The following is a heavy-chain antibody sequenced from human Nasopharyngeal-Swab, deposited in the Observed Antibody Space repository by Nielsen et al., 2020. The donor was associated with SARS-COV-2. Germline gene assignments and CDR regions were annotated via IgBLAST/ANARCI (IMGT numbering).Heavy chain of an antibody. CDR2: IWYDGSNK. J-gene: IGHJ4*02. V-gene: IGHV3-33*01. CDR3: ARAPLGYCSGGSCLPDY. D-gene: IGHD2-15*01. Sequence: GGSLRPSCAASGSTFSSYGMHWVRQAPGKGLEWVAVIWYDGSNKYYADSVKGRFTISRDNTKNTLYLQMNSLRAEDTAVYYCARAPLGYCSGGSCLPDYWGQGTLVTVSS. CDR1: GSTFSSYG.